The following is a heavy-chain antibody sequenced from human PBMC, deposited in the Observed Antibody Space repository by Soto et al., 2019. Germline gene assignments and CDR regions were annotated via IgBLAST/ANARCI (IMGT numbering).Heavy chain of an antibody. D-gene: IGHD2-2*01. V-gene: IGHV1-69*13. CDR3: ARGDIVVVPAAIRIPAYYFDY. CDR2: IIPIFGTA. J-gene: IGHJ4*02. Sequence: GASVKVSCKASGGTFSSYAISWVREAPGQGLELMGGIIPIFGTANYAQKFQGRVTITADESTSTAYMELSSLRSEDTAVYYCARGDIVVVPAAIRIPAYYFDYWGQGTLVTVSS. CDR1: GGTFSSYA.